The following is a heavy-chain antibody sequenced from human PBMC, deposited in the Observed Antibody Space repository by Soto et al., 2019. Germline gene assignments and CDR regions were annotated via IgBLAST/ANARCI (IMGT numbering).Heavy chain of an antibody. D-gene: IGHD3-16*01. CDR3: VRDPGLRVPFDY. CDR2: MLYDGRIK. V-gene: IGHV3-33*05. J-gene: IGHJ4*02. Sequence: GGSLRLSCAASGFNFSDYGMHWVRQAPGKGLEWVALMLYDGRIKYNADSVRGRFTVSRDNSKNTLYLQMNSLKPDDTAIYFCVRDPGLRVPFDYWGQGTLVTVSS. CDR1: GFNFSDYG.